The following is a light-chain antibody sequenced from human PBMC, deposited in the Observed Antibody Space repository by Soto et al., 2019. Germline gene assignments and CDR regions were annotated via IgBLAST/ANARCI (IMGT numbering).Light chain of an antibody. J-gene: IGLJ2*01. CDR1: SSNIGAGYD. CDR2: GNI. V-gene: IGLV1-40*01. CDR3: QSYDSSLSGFVV. Sequence: QSVLTQPPSVSGAPGQRVTISCTGSSSNIGAGYDVHWYQQLPGTAPKVLIYGNINRPSGVPDRFSGSKSGTSASLAIPGLQAEDEADYYCQSYDSSLSGFVVFGGGTKPTVL.